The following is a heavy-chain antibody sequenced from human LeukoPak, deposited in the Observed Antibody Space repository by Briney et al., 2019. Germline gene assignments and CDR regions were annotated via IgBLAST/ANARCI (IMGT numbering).Heavy chain of an antibody. Sequence: GGSLRLSCAASGFTFSSYGMHWVRQAPGKGLEGVAFIRYDGSNKYYADSVKGRFTISRDNSKNTLYLQMNSLRAEDTAVYYCAKDGGNSYYFDYWGQGTLVTVSS. CDR2: IRYDGSNK. CDR3: AKDGGNSYYFDY. CDR1: GFTFSSYG. J-gene: IGHJ4*02. V-gene: IGHV3-30*02. D-gene: IGHD4-23*01.